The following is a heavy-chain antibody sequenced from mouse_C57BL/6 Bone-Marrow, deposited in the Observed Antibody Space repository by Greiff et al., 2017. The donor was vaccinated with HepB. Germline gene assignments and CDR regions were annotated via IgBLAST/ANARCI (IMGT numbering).Heavy chain of an antibody. CDR1: GFTFSSYA. J-gene: IGHJ4*01. D-gene: IGHD2-1*01. CDR2: ISDGGSYT. Sequence: EVKLMESGGGLVKPGGSLKLSCAASGFTFSSYAMSWVRQTPEKRLEWVATISDGGSYTYYPDNVKGRFTISRDNAKNNLYLQMSHLKSEDTAMYYCARDPPLYYMDYWGQGTSVTVSS. CDR3: ARDPPLYYMDY. V-gene: IGHV5-4*01.